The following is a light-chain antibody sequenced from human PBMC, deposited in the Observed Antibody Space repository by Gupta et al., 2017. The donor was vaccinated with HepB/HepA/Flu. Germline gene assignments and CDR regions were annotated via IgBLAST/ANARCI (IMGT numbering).Light chain of an antibody. CDR3: QQSYSSPLT. V-gene: IGKV1-39*01. CDR1: QSITNY. J-gene: IGKJ4*01. Sequence: DIQTTQSPYSLSASVGDRVTITCRASQSITNYLDWYQQKPGKAPKLLIYAASSLQGGVPSRFSGSGSGTDFTLTITSLQPEDSATYYCQQSYSSPLTFGGGTKVEIK. CDR2: AAS.